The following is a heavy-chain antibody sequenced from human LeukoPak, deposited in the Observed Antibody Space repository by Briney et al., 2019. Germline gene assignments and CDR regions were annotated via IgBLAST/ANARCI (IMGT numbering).Heavy chain of an antibody. V-gene: IGHV3-7*01. Sequence: GGSLRLSCAASGFTFSSYWMTWVRQAPGKGLEWVATIKQDGSEKYYVDTVKGRFTISRDNAKNSLYLQMNSLRAEDTAVYYCARDRNTDFWSGYYTNYFDYWGQGTLVTVSS. J-gene: IGHJ4*02. CDR1: GFTFSSYW. D-gene: IGHD3-3*01. CDR2: IKQDGSEK. CDR3: ARDRNTDFWSGYYTNYFDY.